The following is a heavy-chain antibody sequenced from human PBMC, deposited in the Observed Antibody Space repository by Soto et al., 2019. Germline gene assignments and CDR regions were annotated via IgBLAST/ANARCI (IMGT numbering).Heavy chain of an antibody. V-gene: IGHV3-33*01. CDR1: GFTFSSYG. CDR3: ARNGGGLPYLSYYYYGMDV. Sequence: GGSLRLSCAASGFTFSSYGMHWVRQAPGKGLEWVAVIWYDGSNKYYADSVKGRFTISRDNSKNTLYLQMNSLRAEDTAVYYCARNGGGLPYLSYYYYGMDVWGQGTTVTVSS. J-gene: IGHJ6*02. D-gene: IGHD5-18*01. CDR2: IWYDGSNK.